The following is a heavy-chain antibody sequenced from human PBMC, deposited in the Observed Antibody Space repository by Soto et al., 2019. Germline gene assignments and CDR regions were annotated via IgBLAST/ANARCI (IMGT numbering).Heavy chain of an antibody. J-gene: IGHJ6*02. CDR2: IIHSEST. Sequence: SETLSLTCAVYGGSFSAYYWSWVRQPPGKGPEWIGEIIHSESTKYNPSLKSRVTISVDTSKNQFSLKLSSVTAADTAVYYCARQRPTDGRWEFANYYGMDVWGQGTPVTVSS. CDR1: GGSFSAYY. CDR3: ARQRPTDGRWEFANYYGMDV. V-gene: IGHV4-34*12. D-gene: IGHD1-26*01.